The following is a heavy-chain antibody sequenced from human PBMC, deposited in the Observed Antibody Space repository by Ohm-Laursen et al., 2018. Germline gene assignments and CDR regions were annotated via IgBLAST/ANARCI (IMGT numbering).Heavy chain of an antibody. Sequence: TLSLTCTVSGGSISSYYWSWIRQPPGKGLEWIGYIYYSGSTNYNPSLKSRVTISVDTSKNQFSLKLSSVTAADTAVYYCARRSGNYIVGYYFDYWGQGTLVTVSS. CDR2: IYYSGST. J-gene: IGHJ4*02. D-gene: IGHD4-11*01. V-gene: IGHV4-59*08. CDR3: ARRSGNYIVGYYFDY. CDR1: GGSISSYY.